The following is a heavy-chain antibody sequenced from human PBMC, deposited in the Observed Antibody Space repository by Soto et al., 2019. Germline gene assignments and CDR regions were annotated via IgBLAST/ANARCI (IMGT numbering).Heavy chain of an antibody. CDR2: ISGSGGST. Sequence: GGDLRLFWAASGFTFTTKARSWVSKISGKGLEWVSAISGSGGSTYYVDSVKGRFTISRDNSKNTLYLQMNSLRAEDTSVYYCAKTIRGIIIDFDYWGQGTQVTVSS. D-gene: IGHD3-10*01. CDR3: AKTIRGIIIDFDY. J-gene: IGHJ4*02. V-gene: IGHV3-23*01. CDR1: GFTFTTKA.